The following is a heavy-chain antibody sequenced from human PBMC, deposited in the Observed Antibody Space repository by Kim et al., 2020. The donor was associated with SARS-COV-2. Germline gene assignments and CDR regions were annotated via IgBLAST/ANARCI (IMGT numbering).Heavy chain of an antibody. CDR2: ISGSGGST. D-gene: IGHD3-10*01. CDR3: AKDMVRGVRNNYYYYYGMDV. Sequence: GGSLRLSCAASGFTFSSYAMSWVRQAPGKGLEWVSAISGSGGSTYYADSVKGRFTISRDNSKNTLYLQMNSLRAEDTAVYYCAKDMVRGVRNNYYYYYGMDVWGQGTTVTVSS. CDR1: GFTFSSYA. V-gene: IGHV3-23*01. J-gene: IGHJ6*02.